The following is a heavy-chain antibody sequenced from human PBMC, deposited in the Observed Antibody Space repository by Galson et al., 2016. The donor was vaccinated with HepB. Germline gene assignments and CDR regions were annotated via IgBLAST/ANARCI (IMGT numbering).Heavy chain of an antibody. CDR3: ATSPRSGVWFDP. D-gene: IGHD3-10*01. V-gene: IGHV4-4*02. J-gene: IGHJ5*02. CDR2: VFHSGTT. Sequence: SETLSLTCAVSGDSISNNNWWGWVRQPPGKGLEWIGEVFHSGTTNYNPSLKSRVTISVDKSKNQFSLRLNSVTAADTAAYYCATSPRSGVWFDPWGQGTPVTVAA. CDR1: GDSISNNNW.